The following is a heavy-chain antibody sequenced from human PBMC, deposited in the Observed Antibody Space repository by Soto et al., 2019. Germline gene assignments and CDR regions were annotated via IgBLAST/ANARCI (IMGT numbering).Heavy chain of an antibody. CDR1: GGSISSYY. Sequence: QVQLQESGPGLVKPSETLSLTCTVSGGSISSYYWSWIRQPPGKGLEWIGYIYYSGSTNYNPSLKSRVTISVDTSKNQFSLKLSSVTAADTAVYYCAINPKVARNDAFDIWGQGTMVTVSS. CDR3: AINPKVARNDAFDI. D-gene: IGHD5-12*01. V-gene: IGHV4-59*08. J-gene: IGHJ3*02. CDR2: IYYSGST.